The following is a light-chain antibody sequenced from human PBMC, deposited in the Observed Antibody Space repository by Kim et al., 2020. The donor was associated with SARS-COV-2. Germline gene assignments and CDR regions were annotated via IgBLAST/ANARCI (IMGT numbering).Light chain of an antibody. Sequence: QSVLTQSPSVSGAPGQRVTISCTGSSSNIGAGYDVHWYQQLPGTAPKLLIYGNSNRPSGVPDRFSGSKSGTSASLAITGLQAEDEADYYCQSYDSSLSGFVVGGGTQLTVL. CDR1: SSNIGAGYD. J-gene: IGLJ2*01. CDR3: QSYDSSLSGFV. CDR2: GNS. V-gene: IGLV1-40*01.